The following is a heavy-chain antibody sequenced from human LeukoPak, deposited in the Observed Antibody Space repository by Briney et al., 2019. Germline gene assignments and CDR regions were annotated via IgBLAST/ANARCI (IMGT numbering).Heavy chain of an antibody. CDR3: ARGTMMVGP. V-gene: IGHV4-59*01. D-gene: IGHD3-22*01. J-gene: IGHJ5*02. Sequence: SETLSLTCTVSGGSIGSYYWSWIRQPPGKGLEWIGYINYSGTTNYNPSLKSRVSISVDTSKSQCSLKLSSVTPADTAVYYCARGTMMVGPWGQGTQVTVSS. CDR2: INYSGTT. CDR1: GGSIGSYY.